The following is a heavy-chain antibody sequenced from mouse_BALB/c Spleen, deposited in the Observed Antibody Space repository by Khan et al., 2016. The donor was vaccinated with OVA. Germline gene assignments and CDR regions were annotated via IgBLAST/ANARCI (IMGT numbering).Heavy chain of an antibody. CDR2: ISTSYGDA. CDR1: GYTFTDYG. CDR3: ASDSSGEEFAY. D-gene: IGHD3-2*01. J-gene: IGHJ3*01. V-gene: IGHV1S137*01. Sequence: QVQLQQSGAELVRPGVSVKISCKGSGYTFTDYGIHWVKQSHAKSLEWIGVISTSYGDASYNQKFKGKATMTVDKSSSTAYMELARLTSEDSAIYYCASDSSGEEFAYWGQGTLVTVSA.